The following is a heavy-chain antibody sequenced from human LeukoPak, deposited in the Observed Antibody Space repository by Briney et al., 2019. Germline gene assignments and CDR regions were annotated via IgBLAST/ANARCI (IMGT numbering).Heavy chain of an antibody. CDR1: GASVSSDSYY. J-gene: IGHJ5*02. D-gene: IGHD2-15*01. CDR3: ARDRYCSGGSCYLGWFDP. Sequence: PSETLSLTCTVSGASVSSDSYYWSWIRQPPGKGLEWIGYIYYSGSTNYNPSLKSRVTISVDTPTNQFALKLGSVTAADTAVYYCARDRYCSGGSCYLGWFDPWGQGTLVTVSS. CDR2: IYYSGST. V-gene: IGHV4-61*01.